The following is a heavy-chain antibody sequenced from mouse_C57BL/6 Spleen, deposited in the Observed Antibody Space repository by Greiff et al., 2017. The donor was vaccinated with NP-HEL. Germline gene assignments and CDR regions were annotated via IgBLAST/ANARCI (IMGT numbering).Heavy chain of an antibody. D-gene: IGHD1-1*01. Sequence: EVKLVESGGGLVKPGGSLKLSCAASGFTFSSYAMSWVRQTPEKRLEWVATISDGGSYTYYPDNVKGRFTISRDNAKNNLYLQMSHLKSEDTAMYYCARDSITTVVAFDYWGQGTTLTVSS. V-gene: IGHV5-4*01. CDR3: ARDSITTVVAFDY. J-gene: IGHJ2*01. CDR1: GFTFSSYA. CDR2: ISDGGSYT.